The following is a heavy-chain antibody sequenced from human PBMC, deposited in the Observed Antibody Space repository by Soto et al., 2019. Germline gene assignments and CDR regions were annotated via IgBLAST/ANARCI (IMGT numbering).Heavy chain of an antibody. J-gene: IGHJ5*02. CDR3: GRLSGGDCDL. CDR2: VSDSRTT. Sequence: QLQLQESGPGLVKPSETLSLTCTVSGGSIGSSRYYWGWIRQPPGKGLQWVGSVSDSRTTYFNPSLKIRVTISVDTSKIQFFLSRRSVTAADTAIYYWGRLSGGDCDLWGQGTLVTVSS. D-gene: IGHD3-10*01. CDR1: GGSIGSSRYY. V-gene: IGHV4-39*01.